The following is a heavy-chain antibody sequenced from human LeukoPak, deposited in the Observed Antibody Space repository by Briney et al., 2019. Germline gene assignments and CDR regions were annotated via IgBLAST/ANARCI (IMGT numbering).Heavy chain of an antibody. V-gene: IGHV3-7*01. D-gene: IGHD2-21*02. Sequence: GGSLRLSCVVSGFTFNRCWMDWVRQAPGKGLEWVAHINPDGRDTYYVDSVKGRFTISRDNAQNSMYLQMNSLRVEGTAVYYCTSWGDTTAEYFQRWGQGTLVTVSS. CDR3: TSWGDTTAEYFQR. CDR1: GFTFNRCW. J-gene: IGHJ1*01. CDR2: INPDGRDT.